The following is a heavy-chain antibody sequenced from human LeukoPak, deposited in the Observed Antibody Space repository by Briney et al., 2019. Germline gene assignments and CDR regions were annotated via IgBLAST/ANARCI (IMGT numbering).Heavy chain of an antibody. CDR3: AKDLGYCTNGVCYIFDY. CDR1: GLTFSSYA. CDR2: ITGSGGST. V-gene: IGHV3-23*01. D-gene: IGHD2-8*01. Sequence: GGSLGLSCAASGLTFSSYAMSWVRQAPGKGLEWVSSITGSGGSTYYADSVKGRFTISRDNSKNTLYLQMNSLRAEDTAVYYCAKDLGYCTNGVCYIFDYWGQGTLVTVSS. J-gene: IGHJ4*02.